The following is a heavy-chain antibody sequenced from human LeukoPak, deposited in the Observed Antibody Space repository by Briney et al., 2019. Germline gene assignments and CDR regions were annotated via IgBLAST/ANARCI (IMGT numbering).Heavy chain of an antibody. V-gene: IGHV3-66*01. CDR3: ARTPGVVAAPYYFDY. J-gene: IGHJ4*02. CDR2: IYSGGST. D-gene: IGHD2-15*01. CDR1: GFTVSSNY. Sequence: GGSLRLSCAASGFTVSSNYMSWVRQAPGKGLEWVSVIYSGGSTYYADSVKGRFTISRDNSKNTLYLQMGSLRAEDMAVYYCARTPGVVAAPYYFDYWGQGTLVTVSS.